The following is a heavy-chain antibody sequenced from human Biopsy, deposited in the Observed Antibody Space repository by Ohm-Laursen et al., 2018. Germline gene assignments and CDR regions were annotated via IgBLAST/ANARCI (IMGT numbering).Heavy chain of an antibody. V-gene: IGHV2-70*04. CDR2: IDWDDDK. Sequence: STQTLTLTCSFSGFSLSSTGMRISWVRQPPGKALECLGRIDWDDDKFYSPSLETRLSLSKDITTNQVVLTLTDVDPEDTATYYCARTRAHNFGALEFWGQGILVTVSS. D-gene: IGHD1-1*01. CDR1: GFSLSSTGMR. J-gene: IGHJ4*01. CDR3: ARTRAHNFGALEF.